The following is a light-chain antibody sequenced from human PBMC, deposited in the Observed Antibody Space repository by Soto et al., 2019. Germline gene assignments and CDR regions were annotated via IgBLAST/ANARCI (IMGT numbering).Light chain of an antibody. CDR2: LNSDGSH. V-gene: IGLV4-69*01. CDR1: SGHSSYA. CDR3: QTWSTGIRV. Sequence: QLVLTQSPSASASLGASVKLTCTLSSGHSSYAIAWHQQQPEKVPRYLMKLNSDGSHSKGDGIPDRFSGSRSGTERYLTISSLQSEDEADYYCQTWSTGIRVFGGGTKVTVL. J-gene: IGLJ3*02.